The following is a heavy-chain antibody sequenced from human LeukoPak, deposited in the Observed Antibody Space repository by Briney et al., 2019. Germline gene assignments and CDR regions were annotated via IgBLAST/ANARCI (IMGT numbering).Heavy chain of an antibody. Sequence: GASVKVSCKASGYTFTGYYMHWVRQAPGQGLEWMGWINPNSGDTNYAQKFHGRVTMTRDTSIRTAYMELSRLRSDDTAVYYCARDALDLWSGYPTHGDYFDYWGQGTLVTVSS. V-gene: IGHV1-2*02. CDR1: GYTFTGYY. D-gene: IGHD3-3*01. CDR3: ARDALDLWSGYPTHGDYFDY. J-gene: IGHJ4*02. CDR2: INPNSGDT.